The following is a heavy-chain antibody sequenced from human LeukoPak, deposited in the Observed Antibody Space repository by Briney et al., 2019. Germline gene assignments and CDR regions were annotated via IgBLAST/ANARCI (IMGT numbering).Heavy chain of an antibody. D-gene: IGHD2-21*02. J-gene: IGHJ4*02. CDR1: GGSISSGSYY. CDR2: IYYSGST. Sequence: PSETLSLTCSVSGGSISSGSYYWSWIRQPPGKGLEWIGCIYYSGSTNYNPSLKSRVTISVDTSKNQFSLKLSSVTAADTAVYYCARGVVVTAGRAVTVFDYWGQGTLVTVSS. CDR3: ARGVVVTAGRAVTVFDY. V-gene: IGHV4-61*01.